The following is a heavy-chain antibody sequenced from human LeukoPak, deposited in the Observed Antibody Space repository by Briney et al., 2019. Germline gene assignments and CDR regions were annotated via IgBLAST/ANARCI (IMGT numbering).Heavy chain of an antibody. CDR2: INPNSGGT. Sequence: ASVKVSCKASGYTFTAYYIHWVRQAPGQGLEWMGWINPNSGGTNYAQKFQGRVTMTRDTSISTAYMELSRLRSDDTAVYYCATPYYYDSSGRLAFDIWGQGTMVTVSS. D-gene: IGHD3-22*01. V-gene: IGHV1-2*02. J-gene: IGHJ3*02. CDR1: GYTFTAYY. CDR3: ATPYYYDSSGRLAFDI.